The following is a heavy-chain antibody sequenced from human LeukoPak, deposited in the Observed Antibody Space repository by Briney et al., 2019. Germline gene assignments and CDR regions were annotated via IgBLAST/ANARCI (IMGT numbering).Heavy chain of an antibody. CDR1: GGSISSYY. CDR2: IYYSGST. CDR3: ARDSDYDFWSGYYKVTEYYFDY. D-gene: IGHD3-3*01. Sequence: PSETLSLTCTVSGGSISSYYWSWIRQPPGKGLEWIGYIYYSGSTNYNPSLKSRVTISVDTSKNQFSLKLSSVTAADTAVYYCARDSDYDFWSGYYKVTEYYFDYWGQGTLVTVSS. V-gene: IGHV4-59*01. J-gene: IGHJ4*02.